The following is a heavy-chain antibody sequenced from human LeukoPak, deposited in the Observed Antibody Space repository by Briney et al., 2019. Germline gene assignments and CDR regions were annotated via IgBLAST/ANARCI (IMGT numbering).Heavy chain of an antibody. V-gene: IGHV1-18*01. D-gene: IGHD1-7*01. CDR1: GYTFTSYG. J-gene: IGHJ4*02. Sequence: ASVKVSCKASGYTFTSYGISWVRQAPGQGLEWMGWISAYSGNTNYAQKLQGRVTMTTDTSTSTAYMELRSLRSDDTAVYYCARGPPNWNYVEYYFDYWGQGTLVTVSS. CDR2: ISAYSGNT. CDR3: ARGPPNWNYVEYYFDY.